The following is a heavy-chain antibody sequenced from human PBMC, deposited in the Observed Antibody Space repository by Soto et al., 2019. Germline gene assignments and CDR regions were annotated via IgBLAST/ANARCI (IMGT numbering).Heavy chain of an antibody. CDR3: ARGGEETGSGYPNWFDP. Sequence: SETLSLTCAVYGGSFSGYYWSWIRQPPGKGLEWIGEINHSGSTNYNPSLKSRVTISVDTSKNQFSLKVSSVTAADTAVYYCARGGEETGSGYPNWFDPWGQGTLVTVSS. CDR2: INHSGST. D-gene: IGHD5-12*01. V-gene: IGHV4-34*01. J-gene: IGHJ5*02. CDR1: GGSFSGYY.